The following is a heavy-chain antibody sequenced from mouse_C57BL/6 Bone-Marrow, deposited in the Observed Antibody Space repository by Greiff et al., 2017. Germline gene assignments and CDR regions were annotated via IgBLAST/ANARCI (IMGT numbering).Heavy chain of an antibody. Sequence: VQLVESGAELVRPGASVKLSCKASGYTFTDYYINWVKQRPGQGLEWIARIYPGSGNTYYNEKFKGKATLTAEKSSSTAYMQLSSLTSEDSAVYFCARGIITTVVPYFDYWGQGTTLTVSS. J-gene: IGHJ2*01. CDR1: GYTFTDYY. V-gene: IGHV1-76*01. CDR2: IYPGSGNT. D-gene: IGHD1-1*01. CDR3: ARGIITTVVPYFDY.